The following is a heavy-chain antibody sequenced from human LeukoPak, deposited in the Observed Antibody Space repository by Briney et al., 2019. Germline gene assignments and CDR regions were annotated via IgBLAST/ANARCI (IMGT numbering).Heavy chain of an antibody. D-gene: IGHD3-22*01. CDR3: ARAFYYDSSGYRSPFDY. Sequence: GASVKVSCKASGYTFTSYYMHWVRQAPGQGLEWMGIINPSGGSTSYAQKFQGRVTMTRDMSTSTAYMELSRLRSDDTAVYYCARAFYYDSSGYRSPFDYWGQGTLVTVSS. CDR2: INPSGGST. J-gene: IGHJ4*02. V-gene: IGHV1-46*01. CDR1: GYTFTSYY.